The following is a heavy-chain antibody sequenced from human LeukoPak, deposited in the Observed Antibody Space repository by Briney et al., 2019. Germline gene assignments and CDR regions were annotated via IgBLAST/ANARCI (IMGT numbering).Heavy chain of an antibody. J-gene: IGHJ4*02. CDR2: ICAYNGNT. D-gene: IGHD1-26*01. CDR1: GYTFTSYD. CDR3: ARSDYSGSYAFDY. V-gene: IGHV1-18*01. Sequence: ASVKVSCKASGYTFTSYDINWVRPATGQGLEWMGWICAYNGNTNYAQKLKGRVTMTTDTSTSTAYMELRSLRSDDTAVYYCARSDYSGSYAFDYWGQGTLVTVSS.